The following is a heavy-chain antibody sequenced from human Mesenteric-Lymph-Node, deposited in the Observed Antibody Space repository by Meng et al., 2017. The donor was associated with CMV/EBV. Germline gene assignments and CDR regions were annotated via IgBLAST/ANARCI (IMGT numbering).Heavy chain of an antibody. D-gene: IGHD2-8*02. V-gene: IGHV2-5*02. Sequence: GYSLSTSGGGVAWIRQPPGKALEWLAVVYWDDDKRYNPSLKTRLSITKDNSKDQVVLTMTNMDPVDTATYFCAHDKVAVGTGYFDHWGQGTLVTVSS. CDR3: AHDKVAVGTGYFDH. CDR2: VYWDDDK. CDR1: GYSLSTSGGG. J-gene: IGHJ4*02.